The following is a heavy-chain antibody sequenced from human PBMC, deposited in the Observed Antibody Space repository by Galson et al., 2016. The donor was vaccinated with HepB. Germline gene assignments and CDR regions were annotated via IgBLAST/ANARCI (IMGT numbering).Heavy chain of an antibody. D-gene: IGHD2-21*01. V-gene: IGHV3-23*01. Sequence: SLRLSCAASGFTFSTSPMTWVRQAPGKGLEWVSSITGSGDRTYYADSVKGRFTISRDNSQNTLFLQMNPPIVQDTAGTYCARYPAAYQWGQGTLVTVSS. CDR1: GFTFSTSP. CDR2: ITGSGDRT. CDR3: ARYPAAYQ. J-gene: IGHJ1*01.